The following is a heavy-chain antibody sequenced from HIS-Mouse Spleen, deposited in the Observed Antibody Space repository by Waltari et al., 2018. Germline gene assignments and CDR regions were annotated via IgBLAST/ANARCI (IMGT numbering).Heavy chain of an antibody. D-gene: IGHD1-26*01. J-gene: IGHJ4*02. CDR2: IYHSGST. Sequence: QVQLQESGPGLVKPSETLSLTCTVSGYSISSGYYWGWIRQPPGKGLEGIGSIYHSGSTYYNPSLNSRVTRSVDTSKNQFSLKLSSVTAADTAVYYCARDLLRRYSGSYYYWGQGTLVTVSS. V-gene: IGHV4-38-2*02. CDR3: ARDLLRRYSGSYYY. CDR1: GYSISSGYY.